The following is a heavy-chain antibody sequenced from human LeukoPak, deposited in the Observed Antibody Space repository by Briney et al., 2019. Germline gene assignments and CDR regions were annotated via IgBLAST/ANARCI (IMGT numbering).Heavy chain of an antibody. D-gene: IGHD2-15*01. Sequence: SETLSLTCTVSGGSISSSSYYWGWIRQPPGKGLEWIGSIYYSGSTYYNPSLKSRVTISVDTSKNQFSLKLSSVTAAGTAVYYCARRGWRSGYFDYWGQGTLVTVSS. V-gene: IGHV4-39*01. CDR1: GGSISSSSYY. CDR2: IYYSGST. J-gene: IGHJ4*02. CDR3: ARRGWRSGYFDY.